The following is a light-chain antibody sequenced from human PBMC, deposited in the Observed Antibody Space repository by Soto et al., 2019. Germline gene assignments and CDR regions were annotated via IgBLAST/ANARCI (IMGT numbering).Light chain of an antibody. CDR2: AAS. Sequence: DIQMTQSPSSVSASVGDRVTITCRASQGISSWLARYQQKPGKAPELLIYAASSLQSGVPSRFSGSGSGTDFTLTISSLQPEDFATYYCQQANSFPITFGQGTRLEIK. J-gene: IGKJ5*01. CDR1: QGISSW. CDR3: QQANSFPIT. V-gene: IGKV1-12*01.